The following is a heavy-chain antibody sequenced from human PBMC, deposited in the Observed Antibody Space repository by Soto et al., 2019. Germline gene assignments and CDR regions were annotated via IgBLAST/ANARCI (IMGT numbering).Heavy chain of an antibody. D-gene: IGHD6-19*01. CDR2: INPSGGST. J-gene: IGHJ4*02. Sequence: ASVKVSCKASGYTFTSYYMHWVRQAPGQGLEWMGIINPSGGSTSYAQKFQGRVTMTRDTSTSTVYVELSSLRSEDTAVYYCARDLAYSSGFRGTFDYWGQGTLVTVSS. CDR3: ARDLAYSSGFRGTFDY. CDR1: GYTFTSYY. V-gene: IGHV1-46*01.